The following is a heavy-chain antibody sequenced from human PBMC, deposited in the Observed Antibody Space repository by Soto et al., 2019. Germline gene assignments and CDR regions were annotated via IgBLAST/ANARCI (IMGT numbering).Heavy chain of an antibody. CDR3: ARGTDTREGYCSSTSCSREAGLRYMDV. Sequence: SETLSLTCAVYGGSFSGYYWSWIRQPPGKGLEWIGEINHSGSTNYNPSLKSRVTISVDTSKNQFSLKLSSVTASDTAVYYCARGTDTREGYCSSTSCSREAGLRYMDVWGKGTTVTVSS. CDR1: GGSFSGYY. D-gene: IGHD2-2*01. V-gene: IGHV4-34*01. J-gene: IGHJ6*03. CDR2: INHSGST.